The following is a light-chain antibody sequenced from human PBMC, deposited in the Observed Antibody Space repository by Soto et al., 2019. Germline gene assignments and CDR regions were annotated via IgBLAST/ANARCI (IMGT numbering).Light chain of an antibody. J-gene: IGKJ4*01. CDR2: EAA. CDR3: MQSKQFPLT. V-gene: IGKV2D-29*02. Sequence: EIVMTQTPLSLSVTPGQPASISCKSSQSLLHSDGKTYLYWYLQKPGQSPQLLIYEAANRFSGVPDRFSVSGSGTDFTLKISRVEAEDVGVYYCMQSKQFPLTFGGGNKVEIK. CDR1: QSLLHSDGKTY.